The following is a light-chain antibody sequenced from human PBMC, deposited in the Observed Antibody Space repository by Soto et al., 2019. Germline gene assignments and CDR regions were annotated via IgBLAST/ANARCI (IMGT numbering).Light chain of an antibody. V-gene: IGKV1-5*03. CDR2: QAS. CDR1: QTINTW. CDR3: QHYNSYSEA. Sequence: DIQMAQSPSTLPANIGDRVSITCRASQTINTWLAWYQQKPGKAPNLLIYQASTLKSGVPSRFSGSGSGTEFTLTISSLQPDDFATYYCQHYNSYSEAFGQGTKVDI. J-gene: IGKJ1*01.